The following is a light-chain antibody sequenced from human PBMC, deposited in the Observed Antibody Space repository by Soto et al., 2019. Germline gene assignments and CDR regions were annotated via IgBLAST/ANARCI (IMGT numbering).Light chain of an antibody. Sequence: EIVLTQSPGTLALSPGEGATLSCRASQSVSKYLAWYQQTPGQAPRLLIYGASSRATGIPDSFSGSGSGTDFTLTISRLEPEDFAVYYCQQYGGSPQTFGQGTKV. CDR1: QSVSKY. CDR2: GAS. CDR3: QQYGGSPQT. J-gene: IGKJ1*01. V-gene: IGKV3-20*01.